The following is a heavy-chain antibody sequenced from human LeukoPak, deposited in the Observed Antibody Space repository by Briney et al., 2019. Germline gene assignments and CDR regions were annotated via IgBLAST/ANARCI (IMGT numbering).Heavy chain of an antibody. CDR3: AIGSRYDILTGSPFDY. CDR2: ISNDGSKT. D-gene: IGHD3-9*01. V-gene: IGHV3-30*03. J-gene: IGHJ4*02. Sequence: PGGSLRLSCAASGFTFSTYGMHWVRQAPGKGLEWVAVISNDGSKTYYVDSVKGRFTVSRDNSKKTLYLQMNSLKTEDTAVYYCAIGSRYDILTGSPFDYWGQGTLVTVSS. CDR1: GFTFSTYG.